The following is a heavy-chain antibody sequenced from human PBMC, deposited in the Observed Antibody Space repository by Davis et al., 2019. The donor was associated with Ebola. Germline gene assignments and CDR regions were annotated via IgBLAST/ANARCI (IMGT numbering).Heavy chain of an antibody. V-gene: IGHV3-30*02. J-gene: IGHJ4*02. CDR2: IRYDGSNK. D-gene: IGHD3-16*02. CDR1: GFTFSSYG. CDR3: ARSPHYDYVWGSYRYYFDY. Sequence: GESLKISCAASGFTFSSYGMHWVRQAPGKGLEWVAFIRYDGSNKYYADSVKGRFTISRDNSKNTLYLQMNSLRAEDTAVYYCARSPHYDYVWGSYRYYFDYWGQGTLVTVSS.